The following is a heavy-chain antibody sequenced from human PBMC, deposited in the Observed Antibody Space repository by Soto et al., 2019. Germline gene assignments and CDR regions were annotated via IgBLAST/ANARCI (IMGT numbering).Heavy chain of an antibody. V-gene: IGHV4-31*03. CDR2: IYYTGHT. D-gene: IGHD1-1*01. CDR3: ARGSQLERDALDI. J-gene: IGHJ3*02. CDR1: GVSINSGGYY. Sequence: QVQLQESGPGLVKPSQTLSLTCSVSGVSINSGGYYWSWIRHHPGKGLEWIGYIYYTGHTFYNPSLKSRVAMSLDTAKNQFSLKLSSVTAADTAVYYCARGSQLERDALDIWGQGTMVTVSS.